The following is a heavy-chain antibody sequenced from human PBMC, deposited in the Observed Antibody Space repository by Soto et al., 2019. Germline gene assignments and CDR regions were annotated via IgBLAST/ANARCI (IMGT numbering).Heavy chain of an antibody. CDR2: INSDGSST. CDR3: ARDKTAKYYYYYYYMDV. Sequence: GGSLRLSCAASGFTFSSYWMHWVRQAPGKGLVWVSRINSDGSSTSYADSVKGRFTISRDNAKNTLYLQMNSLRAEDTAVYYCARDKTAKYYYYYYYMDVWGKGTTVTVSS. J-gene: IGHJ6*03. V-gene: IGHV3-74*01. CDR1: GFTFSSYW.